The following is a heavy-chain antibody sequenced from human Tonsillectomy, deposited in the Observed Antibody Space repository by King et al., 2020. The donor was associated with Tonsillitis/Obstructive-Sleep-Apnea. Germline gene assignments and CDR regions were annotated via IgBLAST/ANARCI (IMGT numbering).Heavy chain of an antibody. V-gene: IGHV3-48*02. CDR2: ISISSSTI. D-gene: IGHD2-2*01. CDR3: AGDGIVVVPAAGGAFDI. Sequence: VQLVESGGGLVQPGGSLRLSCAASGFTFSSYSMNWVRQAPGKGLEWVSYISISSSTIYYADSVKGRFTISRDNAKNSLYLQMNSLRDEDTAAYYCAGDGIVVVPAAGGAFDIWGQGTMVTVSS. J-gene: IGHJ3*02. CDR1: GFTFSSYS.